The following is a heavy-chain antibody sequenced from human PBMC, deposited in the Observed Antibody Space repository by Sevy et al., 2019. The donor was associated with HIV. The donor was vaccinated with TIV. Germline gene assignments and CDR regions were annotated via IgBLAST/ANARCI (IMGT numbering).Heavy chain of an antibody. V-gene: IGHV1-18*01. CDR1: GYIFTSYG. J-gene: IGHJ4*02. Sequence: ASVKVSCKASGYIFTSYGISWVRQAPGQGLEWMGWISPYKGNTKYAQNLQGRVTMTTDTSTFTAYMELRSLRYDDTAVYYCARDRDYDSLWGTLPYRDCWGQGTLVTVSS. D-gene: IGHD3-16*01. CDR3: ARDRDYDSLWGTLPYRDC. CDR2: ISPYKGNT.